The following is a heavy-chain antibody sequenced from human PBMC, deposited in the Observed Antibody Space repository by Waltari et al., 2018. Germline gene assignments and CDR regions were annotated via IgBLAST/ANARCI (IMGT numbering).Heavy chain of an antibody. Sequence: EVQLVESGGGLVKPGGSLRVSCAASGFIFSTYTMNWVRQAPGKGLEWVSSITRSITYIYYADSVKGRFTISRDNANSSLSLQMDSLRAEDTAVYYCVRKGYCSSTNCLDAFDIWGQGTMVTVSS. D-gene: IGHD2-2*01. CDR1: GFIFSTYT. CDR2: ITRSITYI. J-gene: IGHJ3*02. CDR3: VRKGYCSSTNCLDAFDI. V-gene: IGHV3-21*01.